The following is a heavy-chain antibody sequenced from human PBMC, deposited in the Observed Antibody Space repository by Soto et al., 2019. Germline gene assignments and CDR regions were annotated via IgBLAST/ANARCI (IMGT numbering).Heavy chain of an antibody. V-gene: IGHV3-21*01. Sequence: GGSLRLSCAASGFTFSRYTMNWVRQAPGKGLEWVSSISSSSSYIYYADSVKGRFTISRDNAKNSLYLQMNSLRAEDTAVYYCARDRDSYFDYWGQGTLVTVS. CDR1: GFTFSRYT. CDR2: ISSSSSYI. D-gene: IGHD2-21*02. J-gene: IGHJ4*02. CDR3: ARDRDSYFDY.